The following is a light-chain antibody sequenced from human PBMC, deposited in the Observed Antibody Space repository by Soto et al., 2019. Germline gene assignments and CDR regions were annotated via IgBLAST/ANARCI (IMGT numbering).Light chain of an antibody. CDR1: QTISSW. Sequence: DIQMTQSPSTLSGSVGDRVTITCRASQTISSWLAWYQQKPGKAPKLLIYGASTRATGIPARFSGSGSGTEFSLTISSLQSEDFAVYYCQQYHNWPPVTFGQGTKVDIK. V-gene: IGKV1-5*01. CDR2: GAS. CDR3: QQYHNWPPVT. J-gene: IGKJ1*01.